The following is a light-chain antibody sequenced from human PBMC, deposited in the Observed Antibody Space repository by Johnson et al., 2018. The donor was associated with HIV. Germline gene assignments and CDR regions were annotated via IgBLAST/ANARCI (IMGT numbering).Light chain of an antibody. CDR1: SSNIGNNY. CDR3: GTWDSSLSADV. CDR2: ENN. J-gene: IGLJ1*01. Sequence: QSILTQPPSVSAAPGQKVTISCSGTSSNIGNNYVSWYQQLPGTAPKLLIYENNQRSSGIPDRFSGSKSATSATLGITGLQTGDEADYYCGTWDSSLSADVFGTGTKVTVL. V-gene: IGLV1-51*02.